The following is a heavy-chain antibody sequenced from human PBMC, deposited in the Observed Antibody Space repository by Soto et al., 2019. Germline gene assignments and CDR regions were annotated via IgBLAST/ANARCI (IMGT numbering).Heavy chain of an antibody. CDR1: GGTFSNHA. CDR3: ATGPDRSGFYLFDY. V-gene: IGHV1-69*13. CDR2: IIALSGTT. J-gene: IGHJ4*02. D-gene: IGHD3-22*01. Sequence: SVKVSCKASGGTFSNHALSWVRQAPGQVPEWMGVIIALSGTTNYAQKFQGRVTITVDESMTTAYMELSSLRYEDTAVYYCATGPDRSGFYLFDYWGQGTLVTVSS.